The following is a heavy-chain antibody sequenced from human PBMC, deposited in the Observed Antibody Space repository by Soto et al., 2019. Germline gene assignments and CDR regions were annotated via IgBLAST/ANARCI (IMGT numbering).Heavy chain of an antibody. Sequence: PGGSLRLACAASGFTFSAYSMNWVRQAPGKGLEWISYISGSGTPTDYADSVRGRFTISRDNAQNSLYLQMTDLRAEDTAVYYCVRDVNWAFDFWGQGTLVTVSS. CDR3: VRDVNWAFDF. J-gene: IGHJ4*02. CDR2: ISGSGTPT. CDR1: GFTFSAYS. V-gene: IGHV3-48*01. D-gene: IGHD7-27*01.